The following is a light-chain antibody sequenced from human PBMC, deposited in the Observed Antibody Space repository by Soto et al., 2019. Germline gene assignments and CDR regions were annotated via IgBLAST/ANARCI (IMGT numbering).Light chain of an antibody. CDR3: QQYDSYPFT. Sequence: DIQMTQSPSTLSASVGDRVTIACRASQSINTRLSWYQQKPGKAPKFLIYDASGLESGVSSRFSGSGSGTEFTLTISSLQPDDFATYYCQQYDSYPFTFGPGTKVDIK. V-gene: IGKV1-5*01. CDR1: QSINTR. CDR2: DAS. J-gene: IGKJ3*01.